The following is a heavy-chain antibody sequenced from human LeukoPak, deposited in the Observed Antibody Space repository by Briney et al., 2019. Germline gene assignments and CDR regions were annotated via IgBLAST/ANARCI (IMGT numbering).Heavy chain of an antibody. Sequence: GSLRLSCAASGFTFSDYYMTWIRQPPGKGLEWIGEINHSGSTNYNPSLKSRVTISVDTSKNQFSLKLSSVTAADTAVYYCADGEAPSFDPWGQGTLVTVSS. V-gene: IGHV4-34*08. J-gene: IGHJ5*02. CDR1: GFTFSDYY. CDR2: INHSGST. CDR3: ADGEAPSFDP. D-gene: IGHD4-17*01.